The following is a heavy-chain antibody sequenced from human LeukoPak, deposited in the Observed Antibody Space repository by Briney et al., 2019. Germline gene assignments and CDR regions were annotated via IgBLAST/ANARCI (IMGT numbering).Heavy chain of an antibody. CDR3: ARGRAAHHYYYYYMDV. CDR2: IYYSGST. D-gene: IGHD6-6*01. J-gene: IGHJ6*03. CDR1: GGSISSYY. Sequence: PSETLSLTCTVSGGSISSYYWSWIRQPPGKGLEWIGYIYYSGSTNYNPSLKSRVTISVDTSKNQFSLKLSSVAAADTAVYYCARGRAAHHYYYYYMDVWGKGTTVTVSS. V-gene: IGHV4-59*01.